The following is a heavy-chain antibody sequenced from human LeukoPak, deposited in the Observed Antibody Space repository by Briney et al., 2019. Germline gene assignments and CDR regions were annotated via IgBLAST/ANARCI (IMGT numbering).Heavy chain of an antibody. CDR2: ISAYNGNT. V-gene: IGHV1-18*01. D-gene: IGHD6-13*01. CDR1: GYTFTSYG. CDR3: ARGGAAGSYFYYYGMDV. J-gene: IGHJ6*02. Sequence: GASVKVSCKASGYTFTSYGISWVRLAPGQGLEWMGWISAYNGNTNSAQKLQGRVTITADKSTSTAYMDLSSLRSEDTAVYFCARGGAAGSYFYYYGMDVWGQGTTVTVSS.